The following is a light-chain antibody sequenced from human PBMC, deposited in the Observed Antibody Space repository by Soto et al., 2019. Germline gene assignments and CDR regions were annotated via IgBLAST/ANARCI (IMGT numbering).Light chain of an antibody. CDR1: QSVGRNY. CDR3: QQYGTSPCA. CDR2: AAS. J-gene: IGKJ1*01. V-gene: IGKV3-20*01. Sequence: EIVLTQFPGTLSLSPGERATLSCRASQSVGRNYVAWYQQKPGQAPRFIIYAASNRASGIPDRFSGSGSGSDFTLAISRLEHEDFVVYYCQQYGTSPCAFGEGDKVEIK.